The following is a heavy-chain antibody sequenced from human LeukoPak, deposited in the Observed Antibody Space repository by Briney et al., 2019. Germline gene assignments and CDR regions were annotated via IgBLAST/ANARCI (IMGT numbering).Heavy chain of an antibody. Sequence: GGSLRLSCAASGFTFSSYSMNWVRQAPGKGLEWVSSISSSSSYIYYADSVKGRFTISRDNAKNSLYLQMNSLRAEDTAVYYCARAPRWSYFGLDYWGQGTLVTVSS. CDR2: ISSSSSYI. D-gene: IGHD1-26*01. CDR1: GFTFSSYS. J-gene: IGHJ4*02. V-gene: IGHV3-21*03. CDR3: ARAPRWSYFGLDY.